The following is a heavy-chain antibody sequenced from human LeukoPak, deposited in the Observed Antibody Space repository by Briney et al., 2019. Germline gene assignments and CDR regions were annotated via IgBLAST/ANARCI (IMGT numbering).Heavy chain of an antibody. CDR1: GGSISSSNW. V-gene: IGHV4-4*02. CDR2: ISDSGRT. J-gene: IGHJ4*02. D-gene: IGHD5-18*01. CDR3: ARGIQLWLSYDY. Sequence: SETLSLTCAVSGGSISSSNWWSWVRQPPGKGLEWIGEISDSGRTNYNPSLKSRVTISVDKSKNQFSLKVSSVTAADTAVYYCARGIQLWLSYDYWGQGTLVTVSS.